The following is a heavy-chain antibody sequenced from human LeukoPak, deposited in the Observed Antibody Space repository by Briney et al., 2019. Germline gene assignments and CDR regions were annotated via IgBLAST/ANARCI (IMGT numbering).Heavy chain of an antibody. V-gene: IGHV3-23*01. Sequence: GGSLRLSCAASGFTFSSYAMSWVRQAPGKGLEWVSVISGSGGSIYYADSAKGRFTISRDNSKNTLHLQMNSLRAEDTAVYYCAKDTFSGVDVWGKGTTVTVSS. J-gene: IGHJ6*04. CDR1: GFTFSSYA. CDR2: ISGSGGSI. D-gene: IGHD3-16*01. CDR3: AKDTFSGVDV.